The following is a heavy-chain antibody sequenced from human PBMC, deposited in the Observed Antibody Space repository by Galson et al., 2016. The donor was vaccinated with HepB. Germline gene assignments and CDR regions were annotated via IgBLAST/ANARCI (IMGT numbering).Heavy chain of an antibody. CDR1: GYTFMSYG. Sequence: SVKVSCKASGYTFMSYGFSWVRQAPGQGLEWMGWISNYNGDTEYAQKVQGRVTMTRDTSTSTAYMELRSLRSDDTAVYYCARNYGDCSNPFFDYWGQGTLVTVSS. V-gene: IGHV1-18*01. J-gene: IGHJ4*02. CDR3: ARNYGDCSNPFFDY. D-gene: IGHD4-17*01. CDR2: ISNYNGDT.